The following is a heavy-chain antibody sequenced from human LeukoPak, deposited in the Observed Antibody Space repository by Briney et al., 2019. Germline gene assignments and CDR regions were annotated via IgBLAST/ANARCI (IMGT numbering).Heavy chain of an antibody. Sequence: GRSLRLSCAASGFTFSSYAMHWLRQAPGRGLEWVAVISYDGSNKYYADSVKGRFTISRDNSKNTLYLQMNSLRAEDTAVYYCARAGVNVVVTAIGLSYYYYMDVWGKGTTVTVSS. CDR3: ARAGVNVVVTAIGLSYYYYMDV. J-gene: IGHJ6*03. D-gene: IGHD2-21*02. V-gene: IGHV3-30*01. CDR2: ISYDGSNK. CDR1: GFTFSSYA.